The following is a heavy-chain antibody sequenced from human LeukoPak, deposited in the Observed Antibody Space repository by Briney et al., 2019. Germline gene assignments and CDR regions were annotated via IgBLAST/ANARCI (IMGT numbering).Heavy chain of an antibody. CDR3: ARRAGAYSHPYDY. V-gene: IGHV3-53*01. Sequence: PGGSLRLSCTVSGFTVSSNSMSWVRQAPGNGLGWVSFIYSNNTHYSDSVTGRFTISRDNSKHTLYLQMNSLTAEDTAVYYCARRAGAYSHPYDYWGQGTLVTVSS. D-gene: IGHD4/OR15-4a*01. CDR1: GFTVSSNS. CDR2: IYSNNT. J-gene: IGHJ4*02.